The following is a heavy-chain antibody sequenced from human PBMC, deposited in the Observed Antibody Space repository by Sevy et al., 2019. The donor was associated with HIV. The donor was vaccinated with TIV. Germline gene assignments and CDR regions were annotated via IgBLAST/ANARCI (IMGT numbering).Heavy chain of an antibody. CDR1: GFSFQYS. V-gene: IGHV3-21*01. J-gene: IGHJ3*02. Sequence: GGSLRLSCRVSGFSFQYSMNWVRQAPGKELEWVSSISSSSNYIYYADSLKGRFTVSRDNAKNSVYLQMNSLRAEDTAVYYCARDRRELSYDSRGYSDAFDIWGQGTLVTVSS. CDR3: ARDRRELSYDSRGYSDAFDI. D-gene: IGHD3-22*01. CDR2: ISSSSNYI.